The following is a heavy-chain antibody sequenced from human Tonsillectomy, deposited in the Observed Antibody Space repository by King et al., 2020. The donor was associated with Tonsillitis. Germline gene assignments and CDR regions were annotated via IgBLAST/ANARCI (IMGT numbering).Heavy chain of an antibody. V-gene: IGHV4-4*09. Sequence: IGCSYSSGSTNYNPSLRSRVTMSLERPKNQVSLKLTSVSAADTAVYYCVRGVMKCSGYYGFDYWGQGTLVTVSS. D-gene: IGHD5-12*01. J-gene: IGHJ4*02. CDR2: SYSSGST. CDR3: VRGVMKCSGYYGFDY.